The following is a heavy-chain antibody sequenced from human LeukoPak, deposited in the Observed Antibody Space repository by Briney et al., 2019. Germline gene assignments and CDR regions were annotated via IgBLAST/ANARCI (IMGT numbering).Heavy chain of an antibody. J-gene: IGHJ3*02. CDR1: GGTFSSYA. CDR2: IIPIFGTA. D-gene: IGHD1-1*01. CDR3: ARDPPYNWNDVDAFDI. V-gene: IGHV1-69*13. Sequence: GASVKVSCKASGGTFSSYAISWVRQAPGQGLEWMGEIIPIFGTANYAQKFQGRVTITADESTSTAYMELSSLRSDDTAVYYCARDPPYNWNDVDAFDIWGQGTMVTVSS.